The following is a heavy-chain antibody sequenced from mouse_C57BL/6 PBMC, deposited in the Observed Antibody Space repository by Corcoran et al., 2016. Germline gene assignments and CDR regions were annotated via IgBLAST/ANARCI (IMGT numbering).Heavy chain of an antibody. D-gene: IGHD2-1*01. CDR3: VKGGYYGNYFDY. CDR2: IYPGDGNT. CDR1: GSAFSSYW. Sequence: QVQLQQSGAELVKPGASVKISCKASGSAFSSYWMNWVKQRPGKGLEWIGQIYPGDGNTNYNGKFKGKATRTADKSSSTAYMQLSSLTSEESAVYVCVKGGYYGNYFDYWGQGTTLTVSS. J-gene: IGHJ2*01. V-gene: IGHV1-80*01.